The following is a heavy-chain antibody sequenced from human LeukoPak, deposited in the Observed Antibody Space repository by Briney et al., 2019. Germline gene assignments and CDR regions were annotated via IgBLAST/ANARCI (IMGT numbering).Heavy chain of an antibody. CDR1: GFTFSTYS. J-gene: IGHJ1*01. CDR3: TRYRAEYFQH. V-gene: IGHV3-21*01. CDR2: ISSSGSYI. Sequence: GGSLRLSCAASGFTFSTYSMNWVRQAPGKGLEWVSSISSSGSYIYYADSVKGRFTISRDNAKNSLYLQMNSLRAEDTAVYYCTRYRAEYFQHWGQGTLVTVFS.